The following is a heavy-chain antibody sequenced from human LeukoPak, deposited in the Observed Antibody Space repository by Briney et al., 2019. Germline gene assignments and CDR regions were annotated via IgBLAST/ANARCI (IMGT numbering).Heavy chain of an antibody. J-gene: IGHJ4*02. V-gene: IGHV3-66*01. CDR1: GFTFSSNY. CDR2: IYSGGST. Sequence: PGGSLRLSCAASGFTFSSNYMSWVRQAPGKGLEWVSVIYSGGSTYYADSVKGRFTISRDNSKNTLYLQMNSLRAEDTAVYYCAKAPHGFVVVPAAIDYWGQGTLVTVSS. D-gene: IGHD2-2*01. CDR3: AKAPHGFVVVPAAIDY.